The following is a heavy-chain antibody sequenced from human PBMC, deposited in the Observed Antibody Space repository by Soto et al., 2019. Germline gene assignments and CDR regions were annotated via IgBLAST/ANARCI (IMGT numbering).Heavy chain of an antibody. J-gene: IGHJ4*02. V-gene: IGHV3-74*03. CDR1: GFTFSNYW. CDR2: IIGDGLYT. CDR3: ARGILRSGTANDH. Sequence: EVHLVESGGGLVQPGGSLILSCAASGFTFSNYWMVWVRQAPRKGLVWVSRIIGDGLYTTYADSVKGRFTISRDNAKNTEYLQMTRVRVADTALYYSARGILRSGTANDHWGQGTLVTVSS. D-gene: IGHD3-10*01.